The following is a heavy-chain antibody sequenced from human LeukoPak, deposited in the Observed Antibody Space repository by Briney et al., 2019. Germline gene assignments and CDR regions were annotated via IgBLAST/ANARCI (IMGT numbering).Heavy chain of an antibody. CDR1: GFTFSRYA. Sequence: GGSLRLSCAASGFTFSRYAMNWVRQAPEKGLEWVSYISTGGDNTFYADSLKGRFTVSRDNAKNSLFLQMDSLRAEDTAVYYCAKSPSLAVAGFDYWGQGTLVTVSS. J-gene: IGHJ4*02. CDR3: AKSPSLAVAGFDY. V-gene: IGHV3-21*04. D-gene: IGHD6-19*01. CDR2: ISTGGDNT.